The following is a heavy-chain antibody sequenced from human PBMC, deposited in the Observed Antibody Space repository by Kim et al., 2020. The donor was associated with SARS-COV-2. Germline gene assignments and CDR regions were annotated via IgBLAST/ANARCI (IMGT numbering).Heavy chain of an antibody. CDR3: ARRGDYEHTLDY. D-gene: IGHD4-17*01. CDR2: IYYSGST. CDR1: GGSISSSSYY. J-gene: IGHJ4*02. V-gene: IGHV4-39*01. Sequence: SETLSLTCTVSGGSISSSSYYWGWIRQPPGKGLEWIGSIYYSGSTYYNPSLKSRVTISVDTSKNQFSLKLSSVTAADTAVYYCARRGDYEHTLDYWGQGTLVTVSS.